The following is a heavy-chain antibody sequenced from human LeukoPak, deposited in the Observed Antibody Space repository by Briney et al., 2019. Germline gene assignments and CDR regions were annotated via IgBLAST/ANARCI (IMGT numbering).Heavy chain of an antibody. J-gene: IGHJ5*02. D-gene: IGHD3-22*01. V-gene: IGHV3-23*01. CDR2: ISGSGGST. Sequence: GGSLRLSCAASGFSFSAYTMHWVRQAPGKGLEWVSVISGSGGSTYYADSVKGRFTISRDNSKNTLYLQMNSLRVEDTAVYYCAKAGPASSDYLNWFDPWGQGTLVTVSS. CDR3: AKAGPASSDYLNWFDP. CDR1: GFSFSAYT.